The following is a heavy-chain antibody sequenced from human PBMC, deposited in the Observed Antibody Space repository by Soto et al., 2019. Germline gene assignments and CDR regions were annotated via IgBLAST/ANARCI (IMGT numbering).Heavy chain of an antibody. J-gene: IGHJ4*02. D-gene: IGHD6-19*01. CDR1: GFTFSSYG. V-gene: IGHV3-30*18. CDR3: AKEGYSSGWYFDY. CDR2: ISYDGSNK. Sequence: QVQLVESGGGVVQPGRSLRLSCAASGFTFSSYGMHWVRQAPGKGLEWVAVISYDGSNKYYADSVKGRFTISRDNSKNTLYLQMNSLRAEDTAVYYCAKEGYSSGWYFDYWGQGTLVTVSS.